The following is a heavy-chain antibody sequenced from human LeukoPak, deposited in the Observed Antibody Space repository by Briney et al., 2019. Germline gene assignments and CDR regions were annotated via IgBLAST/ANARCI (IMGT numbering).Heavy chain of an antibody. CDR1: GFTVSSGY. Sequence: GGSLRLSCAASGFTVSSGYMSWVRQAPGKGLEWVSVFYSGGKTYYTDSVKGRFTISRDNSKNTLYLQMNSLRVEDTAVYYCAKALGGRDAFNLWGQGALVTVSS. CDR2: FYSGGKT. J-gene: IGHJ5*02. V-gene: IGHV3-53*01. CDR3: AKALGGRDAFNL. D-gene: IGHD5-24*01.